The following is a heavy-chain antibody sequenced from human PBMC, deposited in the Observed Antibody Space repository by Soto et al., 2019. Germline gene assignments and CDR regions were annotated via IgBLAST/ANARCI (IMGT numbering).Heavy chain of an antibody. CDR1: GYTFTSYG. D-gene: IGHD5-18*01. Sequence: ASVKVSCKASGYTFTSYGISWVQQAPGQGLEWMGWISACNGNTNYAQKLQGRVTMTTDTSTSTAYMELRSLRSDDTAVYYCERDQIQLWFPNWFDPWGQGTLVTVSS. CDR3: ERDQIQLWFPNWFDP. J-gene: IGHJ5*02. CDR2: ISACNGNT. V-gene: IGHV1-18*01.